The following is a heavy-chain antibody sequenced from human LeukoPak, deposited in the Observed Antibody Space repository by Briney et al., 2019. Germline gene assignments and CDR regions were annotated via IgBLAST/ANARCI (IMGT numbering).Heavy chain of an antibody. CDR3: ARGTLGYCSSSSCYFSGSAERAFDI. V-gene: IGHV3-30-3*01. J-gene: IGHJ3*02. CDR1: GFTFSSYA. D-gene: IGHD2-2*01. CDR2: ISYDGSNK. Sequence: GRSLRLSCAASGFTFSSYAMHWVRQAPGKGLEWVAVISYDGSNKYYADSVKGRFTISRDNSKNTLYLQMNSLRAEDTAVYYCARGTLGYCSSSSCYFSGSAERAFDIWGQGTMVTVSS.